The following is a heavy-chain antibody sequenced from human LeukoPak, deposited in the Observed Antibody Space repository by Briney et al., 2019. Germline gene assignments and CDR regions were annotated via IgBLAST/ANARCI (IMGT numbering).Heavy chain of an antibody. CDR2: IYSCGST. CDR1: GFTVSSNY. J-gene: IGHJ3*02. V-gene: IGHV3-66*01. D-gene: IGHD2-2*01. Sequence: GGSLRLSCAASGFTVSSNYMSWVRQAPGKGLEWVSIIYSCGSTYYADSVKGRFTISRDNSKNTLYLQMNSLRAEDTAVYYCARDKGHKYCSDTSDAFDIWGQGTMVTVSS. CDR3: ARDKGHKYCSDTSDAFDI.